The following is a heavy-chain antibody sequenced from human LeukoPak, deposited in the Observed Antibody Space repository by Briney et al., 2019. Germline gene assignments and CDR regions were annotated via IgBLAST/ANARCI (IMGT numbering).Heavy chain of an antibody. D-gene: IGHD3-22*01. CDR2: ISSSSSYI. J-gene: IGHJ3*02. V-gene: IGHV3-21*04. CDR3: ARNHDSSGGAFDI. Sequence: GGSLRLSCAASGFTFSSYSMNWVRQAPGKGLEWVSSISSSSSYIYYADSVKGRFTISRDNAKNSLYLQMNSLRAEDTAVYYCARNHDSSGGAFDIWGQGTMVTVSS. CDR1: GFTFSSYS.